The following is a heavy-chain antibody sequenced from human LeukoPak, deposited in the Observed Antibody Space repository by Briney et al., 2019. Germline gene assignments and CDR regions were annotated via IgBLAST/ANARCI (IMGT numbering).Heavy chain of an antibody. V-gene: IGHV3-11*01. Sequence: GGSLRLSCAASGITFSDHYMSWIRQAPGKWLEWVAHISSSGSTIEYADSVKGRFAISRDNAKNSLYLQMTSLSVEDTAVYYCAREVRYTSSWYVYYYFDYWGQGTLVTVSS. J-gene: IGHJ4*02. D-gene: IGHD6-13*01. CDR3: AREVRYTSSWYVYYYFDY. CDR2: ISSSGSTI. CDR1: GITFSDHY.